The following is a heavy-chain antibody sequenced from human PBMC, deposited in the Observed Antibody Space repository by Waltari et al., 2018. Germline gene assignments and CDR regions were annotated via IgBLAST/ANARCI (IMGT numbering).Heavy chain of an antibody. CDR1: GFTFSSYA. D-gene: IGHD3-3*01. Sequence: QVQLVESGGGVVQPGRSLRLSCAASGFTFSSYAMHWVRQAPGKGLEWVAVISYDGSNKYYADSVKCRFTISRDNSKHTLYLQMNSLKAEDTAVYYCARDYDFYLDYWGQGTLVTVSS. J-gene: IGHJ4*02. CDR2: ISYDGSNK. CDR3: ARDYDFYLDY. V-gene: IGHV3-30*01.